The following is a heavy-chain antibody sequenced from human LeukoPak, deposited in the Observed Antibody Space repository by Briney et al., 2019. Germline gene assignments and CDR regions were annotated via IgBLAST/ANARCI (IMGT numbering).Heavy chain of an antibody. D-gene: IGHD2-15*01. Sequence: PGGSLRLSCAASGFTFSDYYMSWIRQAPGKGLEWVSYISSSGSTIYYGDSVKGRFTISRDNAKNSLYLQMNSLRAEDTAVYYCARDPCSGGNCYFDYWGQGTLVTVSS. CDR1: GFTFSDYY. J-gene: IGHJ4*02. CDR2: ISSSGSTI. V-gene: IGHV3-11*04. CDR3: ARDPCSGGNCYFDY.